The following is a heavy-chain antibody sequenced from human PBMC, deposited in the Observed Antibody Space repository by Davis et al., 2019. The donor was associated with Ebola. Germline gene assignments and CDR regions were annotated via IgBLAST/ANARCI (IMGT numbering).Heavy chain of an antibody. V-gene: IGHV4-61*08. J-gene: IGHJ5*02. CDR2: IYYSGST. D-gene: IGHD5-12*01. CDR1: GGSISSGGYY. Sequence: PSETLSLTCAVSGGSISSGGYYWSWIRQPPGKGLEWIGYIYYSGSTNYNPSLKSRVTISVDTSKNQFSLKLSSVTAADTAVYYCARVYSGYGNWFDPWGQGTLVTVSS. CDR3: ARVYSGYGNWFDP.